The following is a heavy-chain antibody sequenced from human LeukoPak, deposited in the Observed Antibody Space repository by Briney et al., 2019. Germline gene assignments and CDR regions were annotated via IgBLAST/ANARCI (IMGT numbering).Heavy chain of an antibody. Sequence: ASVKVSCKASGGTFSSYAISWVRQAPGQALEWMGRIIPILGIANYAQKFQGRVPITADKSTSTAYMELSSLRSEDTAVYYCARSDSSGYYYLDYWGQGTLVTVSS. D-gene: IGHD3-22*01. CDR3: ARSDSSGYYYLDY. CDR1: GGTFSSYA. V-gene: IGHV1-69*04. J-gene: IGHJ4*02. CDR2: IIPILGIA.